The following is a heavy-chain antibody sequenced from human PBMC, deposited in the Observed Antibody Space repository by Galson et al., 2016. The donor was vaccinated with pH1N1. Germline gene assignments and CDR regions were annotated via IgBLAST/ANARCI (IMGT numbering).Heavy chain of an antibody. CDR3: ARGAVMNAFDI. D-gene: IGHD3-16*01. CDR1: GYTFTSFG. V-gene: IGHV1-18*01. CDR2: INVHNGHT. J-gene: IGHJ3*02. Sequence: SVKVSCKASGYTFTSFGITWVRQAPGQGLEWMGWINVHNGHTDYAQRLQGRVAMTTDTSTSTAYMELRSLRSDDTAVYFCARGAVMNAFDIWGQGTMVTVSS.